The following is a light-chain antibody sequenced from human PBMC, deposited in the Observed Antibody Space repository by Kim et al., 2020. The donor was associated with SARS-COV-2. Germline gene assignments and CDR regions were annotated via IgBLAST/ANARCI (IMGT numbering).Light chain of an antibody. Sequence: QSALTQPASVSDSPGQSITISCTGTSSDVGGYNYVSWYQQHPGKAPKVILYDVSNRPSGVSSRFSGSKSGNTASLTISGLQAEDEADYYCFSYTSSTNWVFGGGTQLTVL. CDR2: DVS. CDR3: FSYTSSTNWV. V-gene: IGLV2-14*03. J-gene: IGLJ3*02. CDR1: SSDVGGYNY.